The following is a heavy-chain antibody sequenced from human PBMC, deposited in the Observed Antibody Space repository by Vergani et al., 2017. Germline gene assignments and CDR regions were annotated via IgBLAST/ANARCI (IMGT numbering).Heavy chain of an antibody. CDR2: IYYSGST. V-gene: IGHV4-31*03. CDR1: GGSISSDGYY. CDR3: ARGVGYSSGWYSLCAFDI. Sequence: QVQLQESGPGLVKPSQTLSLTCTVSGGSISSDGYYWSWIRQHPGKGLEWIGYIYYSGSTYYNPSLKSRVTISVDTSKNQFSLKLSSVTAADTAVYYCARGVGYSSGWYSLCAFDIWGQGTMVTVSS. J-gene: IGHJ3*02. D-gene: IGHD6-19*01.